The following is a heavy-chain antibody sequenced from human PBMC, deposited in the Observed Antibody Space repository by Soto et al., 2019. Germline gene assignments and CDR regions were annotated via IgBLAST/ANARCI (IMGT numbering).Heavy chain of an antibody. CDR2: ISCSGTST. J-gene: IGHJ4*02. CDR3: AKSLSALYPLGDLKN. CDR1: GFTFSSYA. Sequence: GGSLRLSCAASGFTFSSYALNWVRQAPGKGLERVAEISCSGTSTYYAPSVKGRFIFSSDSCSNTLYLRMYSLRAEDTSMYSCAKSLSALYPLGDLKNWGQGALVTISS. V-gene: IGHV3-23*01. D-gene: IGHD3-3*01.